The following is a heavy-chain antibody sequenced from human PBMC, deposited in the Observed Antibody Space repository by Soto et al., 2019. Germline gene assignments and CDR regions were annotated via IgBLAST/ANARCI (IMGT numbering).Heavy chain of an antibody. V-gene: IGHV1-3*01. CDR3: VHSSGYYSFDY. J-gene: IGHJ4*02. D-gene: IGHD3-22*01. Sequence: ASVKVSCKASGYTFTSYAMHWVRQAPGQRLEWMGWINAGNGNTKYSQKFQGRVTITRDTSASTAYMELSSLRSEDTAAYYCVHSSGYYSFDYWGQGTLVTVSS. CDR2: INAGNGNT. CDR1: GYTFTSYA.